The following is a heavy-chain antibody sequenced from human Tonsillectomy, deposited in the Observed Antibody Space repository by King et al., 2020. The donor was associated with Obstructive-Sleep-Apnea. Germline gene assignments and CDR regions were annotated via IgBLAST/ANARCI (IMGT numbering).Heavy chain of an antibody. CDR2: ISSSSSYI. Sequence: VQLVESGGGLVKPGGSLRLSCAASGFTFSSYSMNWVRQAPGKGLEWVSSISSSSSYIYYADSVKGRFTISRDNAKNSLYLQMNSLRAEDTAVYYCARDSRLGELSVDYWGQGTLVTVSS. CDR3: ARDSRLGELSVDY. CDR1: GFTFSSYS. D-gene: IGHD3-16*02. J-gene: IGHJ4*02. V-gene: IGHV3-21*01.